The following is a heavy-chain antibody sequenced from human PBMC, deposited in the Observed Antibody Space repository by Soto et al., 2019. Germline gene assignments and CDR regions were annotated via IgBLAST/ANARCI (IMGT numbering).Heavy chain of an antibody. CDR3: AREENCSGGTCYSVYFHR. CDR2: VNPSGGST. D-gene: IGHD2-15*01. J-gene: IGHJ1*01. CDR1: GYLFTAYS. Sequence: ASVKVSCKASGYLFTAYSMHWVRLAPGQGLEWMGVVNPSGGSTKYAQNFQGRVTMTRDTSTTTIYMELSSLRSDDTAIYYCAREENCSGGTCYSVYFHRWGKGTLVTVSS. V-gene: IGHV1-46*01.